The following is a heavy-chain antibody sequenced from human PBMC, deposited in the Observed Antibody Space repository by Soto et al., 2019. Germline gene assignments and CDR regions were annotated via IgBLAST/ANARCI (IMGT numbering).Heavy chain of an antibody. CDR1: GFPLSNVW. D-gene: IGHD6-19*01. Sequence: EVQLVESGGALVKPGESLRLSCAASGFPLSNVWMNWVRQAPGKGLEWLARIKTKSQGGTTDYAAPVKGRFTISRDESKNMLYLQMNSLKTEDTGVYYCADIAVSHTGDYWGQGTLVTVSS. J-gene: IGHJ4*02. CDR2: IKTKSQGGTT. V-gene: IGHV3-15*02. CDR3: ADIAVSHTGDY.